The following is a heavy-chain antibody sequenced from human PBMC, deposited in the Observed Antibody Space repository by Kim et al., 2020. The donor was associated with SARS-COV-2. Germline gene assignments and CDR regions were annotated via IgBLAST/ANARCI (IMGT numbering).Heavy chain of an antibody. V-gene: IGHV3-30*04. Sequence: GGSLRLSCAASGFTFSSYAMHWVRQAPGKGLEWVAVISYDGSNKYYADSVKGRFTISRDNSKNTLYLQMNSLRAEDTAVYYCATLITMVRGVIMPVDYWGQGTLVTVSS. D-gene: IGHD3-10*01. CDR1: GFTFSSYA. J-gene: IGHJ4*02. CDR3: ATLITMVRGVIMPVDY. CDR2: ISYDGSNK.